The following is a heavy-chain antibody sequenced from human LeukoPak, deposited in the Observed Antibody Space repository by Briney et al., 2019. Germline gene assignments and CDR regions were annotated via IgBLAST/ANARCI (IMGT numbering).Heavy chain of an antibody. V-gene: IGHV3-11*01. Sequence: GGSLRLSCAASGFTFSDYYMSWIRQVPGKGLGWVSYISSSGSTIYYADSVKGRFTISRDNAKNSLYLQMNSLRAEDTAVYYCARDNYDILTGYYDYWGQGTLVTVSS. D-gene: IGHD3-9*01. CDR3: ARDNYDILTGYYDY. CDR2: ISSSGSTI. J-gene: IGHJ4*02. CDR1: GFTFSDYY.